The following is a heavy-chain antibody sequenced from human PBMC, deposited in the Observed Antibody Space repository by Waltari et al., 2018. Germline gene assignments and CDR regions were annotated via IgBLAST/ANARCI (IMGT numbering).Heavy chain of an antibody. CDR2: ISYDGSNK. Sequence: QVQLVESGGGVVQPGRSLRLSCAASGFTFSTYGMHWVRQAPGKGLDWVAVISYDGSNKYYADSVKGRFTISRDNGKNTLYLQMNSLRAEDTAVYYCARDGGGNGYIHYWGQGTLVTVSS. CDR1: GFTFSTYG. J-gene: IGHJ4*02. D-gene: IGHD3-16*01. CDR3: ARDGGGNGYIHY. V-gene: IGHV3-30*03.